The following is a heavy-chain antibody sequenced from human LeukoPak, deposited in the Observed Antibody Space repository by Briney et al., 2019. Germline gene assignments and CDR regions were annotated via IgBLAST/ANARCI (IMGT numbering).Heavy chain of an antibody. CDR3: VRDGPWANYFDY. V-gene: IGHV4-59*01. CDR1: GGSISSYY. Sequence: SETLSLTCTVSGGSISSYYWSWIRQPPGKGLEWVGYIYYSGSTNYNPSLKSRVTISVDTSKNQFSLKLSSVTAADTAVYYCVRDGPWANYFDYWGQGPLVTVSS. J-gene: IGHJ4*02. D-gene: IGHD1-26*01. CDR2: IYYSGST.